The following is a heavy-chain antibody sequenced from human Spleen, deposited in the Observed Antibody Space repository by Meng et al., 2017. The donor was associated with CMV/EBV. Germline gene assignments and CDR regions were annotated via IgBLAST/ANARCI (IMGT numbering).Heavy chain of an antibody. J-gene: IGHJ4*02. D-gene: IGHD2-2*01. CDR3: ATLGYCSSTSCSALDY. CDR2: IDHSGST. CDR1: GGSFSGYY. V-gene: IGHV4-34*01. Sequence: SETLSLTCVVYGGSFSGYYWTWIRQPPGKGLEWIGEIDHSGSTNYNPSLKSRVTISVDTSKKQFSLKLSSVTAADTAVYYCATLGYCSSTSCSALDYWGQGTLVTVSS.